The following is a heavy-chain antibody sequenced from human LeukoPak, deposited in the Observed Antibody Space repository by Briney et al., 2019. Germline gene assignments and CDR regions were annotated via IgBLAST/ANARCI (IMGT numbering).Heavy chain of an antibody. CDR2: VDPSDSSS. CDR3: ARHWHSSSYFDY. Sequence: GESLKISCKGSGYSFTNYWISWVRQMPGKGLEWMGRVDPSDSSSDYSPSFQGHVTISADKSIFTAYLQWSSLKASDTAMYYCARHWHSSSYFDYWGQGTLVTVSS. J-gene: IGHJ4*02. CDR1: GYSFTNYW. V-gene: IGHV5-10-1*01. D-gene: IGHD6-6*01.